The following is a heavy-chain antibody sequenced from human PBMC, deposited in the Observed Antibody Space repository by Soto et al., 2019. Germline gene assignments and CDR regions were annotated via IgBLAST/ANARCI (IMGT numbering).Heavy chain of an antibody. Sequence: QVQLQQWGAGLLKPSETLSLNCAVNGGSLSGYYWSWIRQPPGKGLEWIGEIKDGGRTNYSPSLKGRATISSDASTNQFPPRLYSATAADTGVYYCARGQEGVVATHWDQGTLVTVSS. D-gene: IGHD5-12*01. CDR1: GGSLSGYY. CDR2: IKDGGRT. J-gene: IGHJ4*02. V-gene: IGHV4-34*01. CDR3: ARGQEGVVATH.